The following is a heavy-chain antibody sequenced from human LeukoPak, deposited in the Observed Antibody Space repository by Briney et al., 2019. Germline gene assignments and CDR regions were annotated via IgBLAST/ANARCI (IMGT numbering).Heavy chain of an antibody. CDR1: GGSISSSTYY. CDR2: IYYFGDT. CDR3: ARDWGVSARPGYMDV. V-gene: IGHV4-39*07. Sequence: SETLSLTCTVSGGSISSSTYYWGWIRQPPGKGLESIGSIYYFGDTFYNPSLKSRVTISVDTSKNQFSLRLSSVTAADTAVYYCARDWGVSARPGYMDVWGKGTTVTVSS. D-gene: IGHD6-6*01. J-gene: IGHJ6*03.